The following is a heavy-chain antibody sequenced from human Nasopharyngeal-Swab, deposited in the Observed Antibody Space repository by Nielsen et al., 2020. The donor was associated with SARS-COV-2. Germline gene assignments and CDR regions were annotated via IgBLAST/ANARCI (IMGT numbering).Heavy chain of an antibody. CDR1: GFNFNTSW. V-gene: IGHV3-7*03. Sequence: GESLKISCADSGFNFNTSWMTWVRQAPGKGLEWVANINPDGSEMQYVDSVKGRFTISRDNAENSLYLHMNSLRGDDTAVYYCAHYASAACWGQGTLVTVSS. D-gene: IGHD2-2*01. CDR3: AHYASAAC. CDR2: INPDGSEM. J-gene: IGHJ4*02.